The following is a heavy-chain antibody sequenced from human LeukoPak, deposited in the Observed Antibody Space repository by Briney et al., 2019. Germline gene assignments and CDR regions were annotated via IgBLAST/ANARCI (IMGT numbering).Heavy chain of an antibody. CDR1: GFTFSSYA. CDR2: ISYDGSNK. J-gene: IGHJ4*02. D-gene: IGHD2-15*01. V-gene: IGHV3-30-3*01. CDR3: ARGSGSAFDY. Sequence: GRSLRLACAASGFTFSSYAMHWVRQAPGKGLEWVAVISYDGSNKYYADSVKGRFTISRDNSKNSLYLQMNSLRDEDTAVYYCARGSGSAFDYWGQGTLVTVSS.